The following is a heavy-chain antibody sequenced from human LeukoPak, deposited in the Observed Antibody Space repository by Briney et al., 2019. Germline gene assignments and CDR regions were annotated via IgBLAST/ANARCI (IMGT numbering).Heavy chain of an antibody. CDR1: GFTFDDYA. D-gene: IGHD6-13*01. V-gene: IGHV3-9*01. CDR2: ISWNSGSI. J-gene: IGHJ4*02. Sequence: PGGSLRLSCAASGFTFDDYAMHWVRQAPGKGLEWVSGISWNSGSIGYADSVKGRFTISRDNAKNSLYLQMNSLRAEDTAVYYCAIIRGAAAATRYFDYWGQGTLVTVSS. CDR3: AIIRGAAAATRYFDY.